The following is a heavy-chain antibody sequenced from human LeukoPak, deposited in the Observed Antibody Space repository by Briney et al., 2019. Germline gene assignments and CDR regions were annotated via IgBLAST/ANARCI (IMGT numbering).Heavy chain of an antibody. J-gene: IGHJ6*03. Sequence: PSETLSLTCTVSGGSISSYYWSWIRQPAGKGLEWIGRIYTSGSTNYNPSLKSRVTMSVDTSKNQFSLKLSSVTAADTAVYYCARETVAEYYYYYMDVWGKGTTVTISS. CDR1: GGSISSYY. V-gene: IGHV4-4*07. D-gene: IGHD6-19*01. CDR2: IYTSGST. CDR3: ARETVAEYYYYYMDV.